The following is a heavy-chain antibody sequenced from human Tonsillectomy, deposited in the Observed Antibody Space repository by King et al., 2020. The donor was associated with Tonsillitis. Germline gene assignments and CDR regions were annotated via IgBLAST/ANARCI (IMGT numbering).Heavy chain of an antibody. CDR1: GGTFSSYG. CDR2: IVPTFGTT. D-gene: IGHD3-22*01. V-gene: IGHV1-69*14. CDR3: AAGYYDSSGYSFYYYYYIDV. Sequence: QLVQSWAEVKKPGSSLKVSCKASGGTFSSYGISWVRQAPGQGLEWIGGIVPTFGTTHHKQKIQGRVTITAAKSTSTAYMELSSLGSEDTAVYYCAAGYYDSSGYSFYYYYYIDVWGKGTTVTVSS. J-gene: IGHJ6*03.